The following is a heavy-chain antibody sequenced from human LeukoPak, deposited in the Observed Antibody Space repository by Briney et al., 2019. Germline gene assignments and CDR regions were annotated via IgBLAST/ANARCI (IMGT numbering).Heavy chain of an antibody. D-gene: IGHD2-2*02. CDR1: GFTFSSYA. V-gene: IGHV4-59*01. CDR3: ARDEGYCSSTSCYTGAFDI. Sequence: GSLRLSCAASGFTFSSYAMSWVRQAPGKGLEWIGYIYYSGSTNYNPSLKSRVTISVDTSKNQFSLKLSSVTAADTAVYYCARDEGYCSSTSCYTGAFDIWGQGTMVTVSS. CDR2: IYYSGST. J-gene: IGHJ3*02.